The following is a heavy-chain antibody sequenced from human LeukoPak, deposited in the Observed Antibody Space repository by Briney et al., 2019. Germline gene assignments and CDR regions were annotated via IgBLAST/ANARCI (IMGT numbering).Heavy chain of an antibody. D-gene: IGHD3-22*01. CDR2: INGDGGKT. CDR1: GFTFHDYA. CDR3: AKGMYYYDSSGYASAIDY. V-gene: IGHV3-43*02. J-gene: IGHJ4*02. Sequence: GGSLRLSCAASGFTFHDYAMHWVRQGPGKGLEWVSLINGDGGKTYYGDSGKGRFTISRDNSKNSLYLQMNSLRTEDTAFYYCAKGMYYYDSSGYASAIDYWGQGTLVTVSS.